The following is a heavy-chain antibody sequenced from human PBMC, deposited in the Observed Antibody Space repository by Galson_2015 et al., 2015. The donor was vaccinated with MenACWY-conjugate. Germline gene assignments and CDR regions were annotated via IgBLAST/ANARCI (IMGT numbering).Heavy chain of an antibody. V-gene: IGHV3-64D*06. Sequence: SLRLSCAAYGFTCSSYAMHWLRQARGKGQDYVSAISSNGGTRYYADSVRGRFTISRDNSKNTLYLQMSSLIAEDTAVYYCVKAKLVLFDYWGQGTLVTVSS. D-gene: IGHD6-6*01. CDR2: ISSNGGTR. J-gene: IGHJ4*02. CDR1: GFTCSSYA. CDR3: VKAKLVLFDY.